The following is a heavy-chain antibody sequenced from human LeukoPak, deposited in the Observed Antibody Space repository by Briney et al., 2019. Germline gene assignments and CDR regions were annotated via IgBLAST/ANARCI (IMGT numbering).Heavy chain of an antibody. V-gene: IGHV1-69*05. Sequence: SVRVSCKASGGTFSSYAISWVRQAPGQGLEWMGGIILIFGTANYAQKFQGRVTITTDESTSTAYMELSSLRSEDTAVYYCASGVVPAAIPSYYYMDVWGKGTTVTVSS. CDR3: ASGVVPAAIPSYYYMDV. J-gene: IGHJ6*03. CDR1: GGTFSSYA. CDR2: IILIFGTA. D-gene: IGHD2-2*01.